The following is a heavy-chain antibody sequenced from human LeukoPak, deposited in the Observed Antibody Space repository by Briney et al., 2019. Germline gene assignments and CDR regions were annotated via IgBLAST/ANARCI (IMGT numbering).Heavy chain of an antibody. J-gene: IGHJ4*02. Sequence: PSETLSLTCTVSDYSIRSGFYWGWIRQPPGKGLEWIGTIYHSGDTYYNPSLKSRVTISVDTSKNQFSLKLSSVTAADTAVYYCARDNYDLRSDYWGQGTLVTVSS. CDR1: DYSIRSGFY. D-gene: IGHD3-22*01. V-gene: IGHV4-38-2*02. CDR3: ARDNYDLRSDY. CDR2: IYHSGDT.